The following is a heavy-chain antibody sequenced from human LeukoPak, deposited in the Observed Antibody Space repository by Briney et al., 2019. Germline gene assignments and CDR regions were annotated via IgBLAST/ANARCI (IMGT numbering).Heavy chain of an antibody. D-gene: IGHD6-19*01. J-gene: IGHJ5*01. CDR3: AKDPRPGIAVAGTFDP. CDR1: GFTFSSYA. V-gene: IGHV3-23*01. Sequence: GGSLRLSCAASGFTFSSYAMSWVRHAPGKGLEWVSAISGSGGSTYYADSVKGRFTISRDNSKNTLYLQMNSLRAEDTAVYYCAKDPRPGIAVAGTFDPWGQGTLVAVSS. CDR2: ISGSGGST.